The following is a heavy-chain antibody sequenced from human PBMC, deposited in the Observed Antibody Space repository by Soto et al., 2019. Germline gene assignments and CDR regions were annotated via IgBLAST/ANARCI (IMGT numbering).Heavy chain of an antibody. CDR3: AKEAVAGLYYFDY. CDR2: ISGSGGST. CDR1: GFTFSSYV. Sequence: EVQLLESGGGLVQPGGSLRLSCAAAGFTFSSYVMSWARQVPGKGLEWVSAISGSGGSTYYADSVKGRFTISRDNSKNTLFLQMISLRAEDTALYYCAKEAVAGLYYFDYWGQGTLVTVSS. V-gene: IGHV3-23*01. D-gene: IGHD6-19*01. J-gene: IGHJ4*02.